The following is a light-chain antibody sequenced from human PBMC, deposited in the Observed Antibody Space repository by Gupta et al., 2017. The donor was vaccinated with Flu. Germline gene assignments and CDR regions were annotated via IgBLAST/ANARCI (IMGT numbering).Light chain of an antibody. V-gene: IGKV3-11*01. J-gene: IGKJ5*01. Sequence: EIVLTQSPATLSLSPGERVSLSCRASQSVTSYLVWYQQKPGLAPRLLIYDTSNRATGIPARFSGSGSGTDFTLTISSLEPEDFAVYYCQQRSNCPITFGQGTQVEIK. CDR2: DTS. CDR1: QSVTSY. CDR3: QQRSNCPIT.